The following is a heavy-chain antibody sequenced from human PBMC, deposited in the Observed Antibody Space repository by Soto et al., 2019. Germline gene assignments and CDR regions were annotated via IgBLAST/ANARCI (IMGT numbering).Heavy chain of an antibody. CDR3: ARVWGGAFDF. Sequence: PSETLSLTCTVSGGSISSYYRSWIRQPPGKGLEWIGYIYYSGSTNYNPSLKSRVTISVDTSKNQFSLKLSSVTAADTAVYYCARVWGGAFDFWGQGTMVTVSS. D-gene: IGHD3-10*01. J-gene: IGHJ3*01. CDR2: IYYSGST. V-gene: IGHV4-59*01. CDR1: GGSISSYY.